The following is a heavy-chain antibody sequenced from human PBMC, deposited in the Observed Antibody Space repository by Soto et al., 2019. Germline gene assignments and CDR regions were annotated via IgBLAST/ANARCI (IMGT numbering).Heavy chain of an antibody. CDR2: LKDRSQNYAT. V-gene: IGHV3-72*01. CDR1: GFSVSGWY. CDR3: AREGDARWLDS. D-gene: IGHD1-26*01. Sequence: EVQLVESGGGLVQPGGSARLSCAASGFSVSGWYMDWVRQAPGKGLEWVARLKDRSQNYATEYAASVKRRFTVSRHASQNSMYLQMNSLKIEDTAVYYCAREGDARWLDSWGQGTLVTVS. J-gene: IGHJ5*01.